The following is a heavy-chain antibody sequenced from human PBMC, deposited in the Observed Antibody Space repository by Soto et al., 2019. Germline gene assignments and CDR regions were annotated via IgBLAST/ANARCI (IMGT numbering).Heavy chain of an antibody. J-gene: IGHJ5*02. CDR3: AREPLTSPALVNWFDP. Sequence: ASVKVSCKASGYTFTIYYMHWVRQAPGQGLEWMGIINPSGGSTSYAQKFQGRVTMTRDTSTSTVYMELSSLRSEDTAVYYCAREPLTSPALVNWFDPWGQGTLVTVSS. CDR1: GYTFTIYY. V-gene: IGHV1-46*03. CDR2: INPSGGST.